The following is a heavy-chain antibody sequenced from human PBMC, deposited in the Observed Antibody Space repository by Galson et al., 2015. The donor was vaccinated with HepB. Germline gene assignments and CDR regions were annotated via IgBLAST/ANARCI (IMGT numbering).Heavy chain of an antibody. CDR1: GGTFSSYA. Sequence: SVKVSCKASGGTFSSYAISWVRQAPGQGLEWMGGIIPIFGTANYAQKFQGRVTITADESTSTAYMELSSLRSEDTAVYYCARCDSSGYYEDFDYWGQGTLVTVSS. CDR2: IIPIFGTA. V-gene: IGHV1-69*13. D-gene: IGHD3-22*01. CDR3: ARCDSSGYYEDFDY. J-gene: IGHJ4*02.